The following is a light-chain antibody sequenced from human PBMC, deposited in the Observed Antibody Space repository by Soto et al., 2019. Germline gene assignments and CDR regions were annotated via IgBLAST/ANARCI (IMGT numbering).Light chain of an antibody. Sequence: EIVMTQSPATLSVSPGERVTLSCRASQSVSSNLAWYQQKPGQAHRLLIYGESTRATGIPARFSGSGSGTEFPLTISSLQPEDFAVYYCQHYRSWRFGPGTKVDIK. J-gene: IGKJ3*01. CDR1: QSVSSN. V-gene: IGKV3-15*01. CDR2: GES. CDR3: QHYRSWR.